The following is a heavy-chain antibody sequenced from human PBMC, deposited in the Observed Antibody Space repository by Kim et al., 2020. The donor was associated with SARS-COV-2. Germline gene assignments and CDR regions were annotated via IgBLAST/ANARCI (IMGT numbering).Heavy chain of an antibody. V-gene: IGHV4-39*01. D-gene: IGHD1-7*01. CDR3: ARRHNWNYYY. Sequence: SETLSLTCTVSGASISSTTYYWGWIRQPPGQGLEWIGDVYYSGSTYYNPSLKSRVTISVDTSKNQFSLQLSSVTATDTAVYYCARRHNWNYYYWGQGTLVTVPS. J-gene: IGHJ4*02. CDR2: VYYSGST. CDR1: GASISSTTYY.